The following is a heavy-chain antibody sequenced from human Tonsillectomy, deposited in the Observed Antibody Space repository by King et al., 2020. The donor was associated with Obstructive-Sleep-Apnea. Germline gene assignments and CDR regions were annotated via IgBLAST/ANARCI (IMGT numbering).Heavy chain of an antibody. CDR3: TKGPIGCYFDY. D-gene: IGHD6-19*01. V-gene: IGHV3-15*01. Sequence: VQLVESGGGLVKPGESLRLSCAASGFTFSNAWMSWVRQAPGKGPEWVGRIKTKTEAWTTDYAAPVKGRFTISRDDSKNTLYLQMNSLKTEDTAVYYCTKGPIGCYFDYWGQGTLVTVSS. CDR2: IKTKTEAWTT. CDR1: GFTFSNAW. J-gene: IGHJ4*02.